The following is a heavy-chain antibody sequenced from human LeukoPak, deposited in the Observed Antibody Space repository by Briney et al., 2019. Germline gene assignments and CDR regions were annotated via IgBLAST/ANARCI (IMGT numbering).Heavy chain of an antibody. CDR3: AIPPLSGTGSSRPLAGMDV. CDR2: ISHTGSTM. J-gene: IGHJ6*02. D-gene: IGHD3-10*01. V-gene: IGHV3-48*04. Sequence: SGGSLRLSCAASGFSFSSYSMNWVRQAPGKGLEWVPYISHTGSTMSYADSVKGRFTISRDNARNSLYLQMNSLRAEDTAVYYCAIPPLSGTGSSRPLAGMDVWGQGTTVTVSS. CDR1: GFSFSSYS.